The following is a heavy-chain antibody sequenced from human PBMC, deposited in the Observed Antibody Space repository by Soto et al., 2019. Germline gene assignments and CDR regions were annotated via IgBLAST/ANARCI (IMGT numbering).Heavy chain of an antibody. CDR3: ARAWATVLLIDWYFDL. V-gene: IGHV1-69*12. J-gene: IGHJ2*01. CDR1: GGTFSSYA. Sequence: QVQLVQSGAEVKKPGSSVKVSCKASGGTFSSYAISWVRQAPGQGLEWMGGIIPIFGTGNYAQKFQGRVTITADESTSTAYMDPSSLRSEDTAVYYCARAWATVLLIDWYFDLWGRGTLVTVAS. D-gene: IGHD4-17*01. CDR2: IIPIFGTG.